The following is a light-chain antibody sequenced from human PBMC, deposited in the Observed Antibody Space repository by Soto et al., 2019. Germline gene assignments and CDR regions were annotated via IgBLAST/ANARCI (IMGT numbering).Light chain of an antibody. J-gene: IGKJ1*01. CDR3: QQYYRTPRT. CDR2: WAS. Sequence: DIVMTQSPDSLAVSLGERATINCKSSQSVLYSSNNKNYLAWYQQKPGQPPKLLIYWASTLESGVPDRFSGRWSGTDFTLTISRLQAEDGAVYYCQQYYRTPRTFGQGTKVEIK. V-gene: IGKV4-1*01. CDR1: QSVLYSSNNKNY.